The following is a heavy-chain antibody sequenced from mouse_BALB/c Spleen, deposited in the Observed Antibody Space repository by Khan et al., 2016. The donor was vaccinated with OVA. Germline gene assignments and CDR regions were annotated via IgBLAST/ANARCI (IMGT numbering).Heavy chain of an antibody. CDR1: GYSITSDYA. CDR2: ISYSGNT. Sequence: VQLKQSGPGLVKPSQSLSLTCTVTGYSITSDYAWNWIRQFPGDKLEWMGYISYSGNTKYNPSLNSRISVTRDTSKNQFFLQLNSVTTEDTSTYYSARKSGWDFDFWGQGTTLTVSS. D-gene: IGHD1-1*02. V-gene: IGHV3-2*02. J-gene: IGHJ2*01. CDR3: ARKSGWDFDF.